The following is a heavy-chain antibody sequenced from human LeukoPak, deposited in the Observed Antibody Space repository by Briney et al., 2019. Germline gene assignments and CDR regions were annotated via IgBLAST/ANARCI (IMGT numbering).Heavy chain of an antibody. CDR2: ISGGGGST. V-gene: IGHV3-23*01. Sequence: PGGSLRLSCAASGFTFSSYAMSWVRQAPGKGLEWVSAISGGGGSTYYADSVKGRFTISRDNSKNTLYLQMNSLRAEDTAVYYCAGILWFRGRTFDYWGQGTLVTVSS. J-gene: IGHJ4*02. CDR1: GFTFSSYA. D-gene: IGHD3-10*01. CDR3: AGILWFRGRTFDY.